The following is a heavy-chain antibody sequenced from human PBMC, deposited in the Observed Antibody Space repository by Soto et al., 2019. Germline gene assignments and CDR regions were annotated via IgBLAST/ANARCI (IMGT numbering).Heavy chain of an antibody. J-gene: IGHJ6*03. CDR2: IYYSGST. Sequence: SETLSLTCTVSGGSISSYYWSWIRQPPGKGLEWIGYIYYSGSTNYDPSLKSRVTISVDTSKNQFSLKLSSVTAADMAVYYCARDEQLGYMDVWGKGTTVTVSS. V-gene: IGHV4-59*01. CDR3: ARDEQLGYMDV. D-gene: IGHD3-16*01. CDR1: GGSISSYY.